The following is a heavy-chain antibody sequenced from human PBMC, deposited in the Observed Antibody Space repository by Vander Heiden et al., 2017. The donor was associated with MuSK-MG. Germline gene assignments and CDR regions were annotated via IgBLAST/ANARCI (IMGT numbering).Heavy chain of an antibody. Sequence: EVQLVESGGGLVQPGGSLRLSCAAYGFTFSSYDMHWVRQATGKGLEWVSAIGTAGDTYYPGSVKGRFTISRENAKNSLYLQMNSLRAGDTAVYYCARGYYDFWSGYYSPAFDIWGQGTMVTVSS. CDR1: GFTFSSYD. J-gene: IGHJ3*02. CDR3: ARGYYDFWSGYYSPAFDI. CDR2: IGTAGDT. D-gene: IGHD3-3*01. V-gene: IGHV3-13*01.